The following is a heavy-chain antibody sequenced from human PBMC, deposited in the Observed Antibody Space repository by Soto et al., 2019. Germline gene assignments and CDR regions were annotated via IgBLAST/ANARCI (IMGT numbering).Heavy chain of an antibody. Sequence: PSETLSLTCAVYGGSFSGYYWSWIRQPPGKGLEWIGEINHSGSTNYNPSLKSRVTISVDTSKNQFSLKLSSVTAADTAVYYCARSPFAVYYGSGSYFNYWGQGTLVTVSS. D-gene: IGHD3-10*01. CDR2: INHSGST. CDR1: GGSFSGYY. V-gene: IGHV4-34*01. CDR3: ARSPFAVYYGSGSYFNY. J-gene: IGHJ4*02.